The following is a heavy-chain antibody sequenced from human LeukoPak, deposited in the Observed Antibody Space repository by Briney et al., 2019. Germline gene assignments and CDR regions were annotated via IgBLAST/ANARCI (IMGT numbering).Heavy chain of an antibody. V-gene: IGHV3-30*03. D-gene: IGHD6-13*01. Sequence: PGRSLRFSCAASGFTFSTYGIHWVRQAPGKGLEWVGLLSSGGINKHYADSVKGRFIISRDNSMNTLYLQMNSLGVEDTAAYYCAREPPRGQQRKPYYYGMDVWGQGTTVTVSS. CDR1: GFTFSTYG. CDR3: AREPPRGQQRKPYYYGMDV. J-gene: IGHJ6*02. CDR2: LSSGGINK.